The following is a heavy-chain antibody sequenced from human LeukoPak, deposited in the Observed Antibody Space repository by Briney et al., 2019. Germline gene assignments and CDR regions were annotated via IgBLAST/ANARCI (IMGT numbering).Heavy chain of an antibody. CDR3: ARGRSDLWSGYYTRYFDY. CDR1: GGSFSGYY. CDR2: INHSGST. Sequence: SETLSLTCAVYGGSFSGYYWSWIRQPPGKGLEWIGEINHSGSTNYNPSLKSRVTISVDTSKNQFSLKLSSVTAADTAVYYCARGRSDLWSGYYTRYFDYWGQGTLVTVSS. D-gene: IGHD3-3*01. V-gene: IGHV4-34*01. J-gene: IGHJ4*02.